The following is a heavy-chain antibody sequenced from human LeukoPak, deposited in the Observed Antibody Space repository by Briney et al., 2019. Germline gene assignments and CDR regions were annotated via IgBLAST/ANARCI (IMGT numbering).Heavy chain of an antibody. V-gene: IGHV3-30*02. CDR3: ATGLRYFDY. Sequence: GGSLRLSCAASGFTFSSYAMHWVRQAPGKGLEWVAFIRYDGTNKYYADSVKGRFTISRDNSKNTLYLQMNSLRAEDTAVYYCATGLRYFDYWGQGTLVTVSS. CDR1: GFTFSSYA. D-gene: IGHD1-14*01. J-gene: IGHJ4*02. CDR2: IRYDGTNK.